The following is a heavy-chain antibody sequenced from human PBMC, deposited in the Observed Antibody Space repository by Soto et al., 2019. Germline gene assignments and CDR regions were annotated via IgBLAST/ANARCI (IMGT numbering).Heavy chain of an antibody. Sequence: QITLKESGPTLVKPTQTLTLTCTFSGFSLSTSGVGVGWIRQPPGKALEWLALLYWDDDKRYSPSLKSRLTITKDTSKNQVVLTMTNMDPVDTATYYCAHSNLYGSGSYYENFNYFDYWGQGTLVTVSS. D-gene: IGHD3-10*01. V-gene: IGHV2-5*02. J-gene: IGHJ4*02. CDR1: GFSLSTSGVG. CDR3: AHSNLYGSGSYYENFNYFDY. CDR2: LYWDDDK.